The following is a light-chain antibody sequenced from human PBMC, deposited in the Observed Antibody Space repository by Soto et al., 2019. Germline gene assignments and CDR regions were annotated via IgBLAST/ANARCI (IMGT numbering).Light chain of an antibody. V-gene: IGLV1-51*01. Sequence: QSVLTQPPSVSAAPGQKVTISCSGSSSNIGKNYVSWYQQLPGTAPKLLIYDNNKRPSGIPDRFSGSKSGTSATLGITGLQTGDEADYYCGTWDSSLSAVVFRGGTKLTVL. CDR1: SSNIGKNY. J-gene: IGLJ2*01. CDR2: DNN. CDR3: GTWDSSLSAVV.